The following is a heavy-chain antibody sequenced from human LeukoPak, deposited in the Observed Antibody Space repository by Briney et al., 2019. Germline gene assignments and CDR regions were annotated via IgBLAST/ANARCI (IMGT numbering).Heavy chain of an antibody. D-gene: IGHD1-1*01. CDR3: ARDLNWETY. Sequence: GGSLRLSCAASGFTFSSYWMTWVRQAPGKGLEWVANIKPDGSQIYYVDAVKGRFTISRDNAKNSLYLQMNSLRAEDTAVYYCARDLNWETYWGQGTLVTVSS. CDR2: IKPDGSQI. CDR1: GFTFSSYW. V-gene: IGHV3-7*01. J-gene: IGHJ4*02.